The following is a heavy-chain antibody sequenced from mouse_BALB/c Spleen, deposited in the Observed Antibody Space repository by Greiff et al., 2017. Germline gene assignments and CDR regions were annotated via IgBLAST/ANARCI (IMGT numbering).Heavy chain of an antibody. Sequence: EVQLQQSGAELVRPGASVKLSCKASGFNIKDYYMHWVKQRPEQGLEWIGWIDPENGNTIYDPKFQGKANITADTSSNTAYLQLSSLTSEDTAVYFCARLRDYDAWFAYWGQGTLVTVSA. V-gene: IGHV14-1*02. CDR2: IDPENGNT. J-gene: IGHJ3*01. CDR1: GFNIKDYY. D-gene: IGHD2-4*01. CDR3: ARLRDYDAWFAY.